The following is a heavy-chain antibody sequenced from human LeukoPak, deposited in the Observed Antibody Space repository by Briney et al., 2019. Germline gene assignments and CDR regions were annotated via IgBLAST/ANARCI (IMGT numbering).Heavy chain of an antibody. Sequence: ASVKVSCKISGYTLTEFSMNWVRQAPGKGLEWVGGFDPEDGETLYAQKFQGRVTMTEDTSTDTAYMELSSLRSDDTAVYYCTTVEREYFDTSGYFDYWGPGTLVTVSS. D-gene: IGHD3-22*01. V-gene: IGHV1-24*01. CDR2: FDPEDGET. CDR1: GYTLTEFS. J-gene: IGHJ4*02. CDR3: TTVEREYFDTSGYFDY.